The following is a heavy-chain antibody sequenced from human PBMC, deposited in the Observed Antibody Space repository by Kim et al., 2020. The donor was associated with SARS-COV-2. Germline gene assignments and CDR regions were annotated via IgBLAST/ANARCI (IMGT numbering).Heavy chain of an antibody. J-gene: IGHJ4*02. CDR1: GYTFTSYA. V-gene: IGHV1-3*01. CDR3: ARDGTPRITIFGVVTPPGY. Sequence: ASVKVSCKASGYTFTSYAMHWVRQAPGQRLEWMGWINAGNGNTKYSQKFQGRVTITRDTSASTAYMELSSLRSEDTAVYYCARDGTPRITIFGVVTPPGYWGQGTLVTVSS. D-gene: IGHD3-3*01. CDR2: INAGNGNT.